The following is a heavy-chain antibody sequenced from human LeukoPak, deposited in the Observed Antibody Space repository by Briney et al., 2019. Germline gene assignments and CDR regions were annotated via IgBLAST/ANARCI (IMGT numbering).Heavy chain of an antibody. CDR2: IYTSGST. CDR1: GGSISSYY. D-gene: IGHD6-25*01. Sequence: PSETLSLTCTVSGGSISSYYWSWIRQPAGKGLEWIGRIYTSGSTNYNPSLKSRVTMSVDTSKNQFSLKLSSVTAADTAVYYCAGDPYSSVYYFDHWGPGTLVTVSS. CDR3: AGDPYSSVYYFDH. J-gene: IGHJ4*02. V-gene: IGHV4-4*07.